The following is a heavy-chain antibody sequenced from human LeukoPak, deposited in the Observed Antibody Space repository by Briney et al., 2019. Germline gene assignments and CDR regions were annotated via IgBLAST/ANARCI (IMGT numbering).Heavy chain of an antibody. V-gene: IGHV3-21*01. CDR2: ISSSSSYI. D-gene: IGHD6-13*01. Sequence: GGSLRLSCAASGFTFSSYSMNWVRQAPGKGLEWVSSISSSSSYIYYADSVKGRFTISRDNAKISLYLQMNSLRAEDTAVYYCARRGIAAAGAFDYWGQGTLDTVSS. CDR3: ARRGIAAAGAFDY. J-gene: IGHJ4*02. CDR1: GFTFSSYS.